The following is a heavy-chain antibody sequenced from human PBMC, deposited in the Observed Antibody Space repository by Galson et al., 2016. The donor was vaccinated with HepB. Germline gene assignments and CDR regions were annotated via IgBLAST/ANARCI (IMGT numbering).Heavy chain of an antibody. CDR2: MAFDGSDK. CDR3: AKDRTPGTIATTASRSGVDV. J-gene: IGHJ6*02. Sequence: SLRLSCAASGFTFSNYGIHWVRQVSGKGLEWVGVMAFDGSDKYYTDSVRGRFTISRDNSNNTPFLQMNSLRAEDTAVYYCAKDRTPGTIATTASRSGVDVWGQGATVSVSS. V-gene: IGHV3-30*18. D-gene: IGHD6-13*01. CDR1: GFTFSNYG.